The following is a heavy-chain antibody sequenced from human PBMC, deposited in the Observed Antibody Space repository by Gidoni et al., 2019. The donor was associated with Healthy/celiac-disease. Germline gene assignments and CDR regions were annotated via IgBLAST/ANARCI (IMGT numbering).Heavy chain of an antibody. V-gene: IGHV3-33*01. CDR2: IWYDGSNK. CDR1: GFTFSSYG. J-gene: IGHJ6*02. CDR3: ARPETGFEYYYYGMDV. D-gene: IGHD3-9*01. Sequence: GFTFSSYGMHWVRQAPGKGLEWVAVIWYDGSNKYYADSVKGRFTISRDNSKNTLYLQMNSLRAEDTAVYYCARPETGFEYYYYGMDVWGQGTTVTVSS.